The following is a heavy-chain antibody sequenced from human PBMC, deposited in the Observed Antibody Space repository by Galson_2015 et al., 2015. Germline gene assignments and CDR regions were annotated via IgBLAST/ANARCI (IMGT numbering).Heavy chain of an antibody. CDR3: ARTNYYDSGATYGMDV. D-gene: IGHD3-22*01. CDR2: IIPIFGTA. Sequence: SVKVSCKASGGTFSSYAISWVRQAPGQGLEWMGGIIPIFGTANYAQKFQGRVTITADESTSTAYMELSSLRSEDTAVYYCARTNYYDSGATYGMDVWGQGTTVTVSS. CDR1: GGTFSSYA. J-gene: IGHJ6*02. V-gene: IGHV1-69*13.